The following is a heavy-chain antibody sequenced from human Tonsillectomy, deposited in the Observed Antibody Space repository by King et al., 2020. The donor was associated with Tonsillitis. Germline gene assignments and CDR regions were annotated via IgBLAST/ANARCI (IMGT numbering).Heavy chain of an antibody. V-gene: IGHV3-30*02. CDR3: AKDGIAVAGTVVYFDY. CDR1: GFTFSSYG. Sequence: VQLVESGGGVVQPGGSLRLSCAASGFTFSSYGMHWVRQAPGKGLEWVAFIRYDGSNKYYADSVKGRFTISRDNSKNTLYLRMNSLRAEDTAVYYCAKDGIAVAGTVVYFDYWGQGTLVTVSS. J-gene: IGHJ4*02. D-gene: IGHD6-19*01. CDR2: IRYDGSNK.